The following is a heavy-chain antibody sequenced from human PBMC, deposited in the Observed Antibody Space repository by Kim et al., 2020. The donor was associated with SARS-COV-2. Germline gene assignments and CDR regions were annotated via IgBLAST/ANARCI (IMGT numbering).Heavy chain of an antibody. J-gene: IGHJ4*02. Sequence: AQKLQGRVTMTTDTSTSTAYMELRSLRSDDTAVYYCARDGSLTLMAYFDYWGQGTLVTVSS. V-gene: IGHV1-18*01. CDR3: ARDGSLTLMAYFDY. D-gene: IGHD3-10*01.